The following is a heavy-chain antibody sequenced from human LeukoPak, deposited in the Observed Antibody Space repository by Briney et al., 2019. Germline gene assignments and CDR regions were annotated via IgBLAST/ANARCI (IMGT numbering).Heavy chain of an antibody. CDR1: GGSISSGGYY. V-gene: IGHV4-31*03. D-gene: IGHD4-17*01. J-gene: IGHJ4*02. CDR3: ARCGKDGDYVQN. CDR2: IYYSGST. Sequence: SQTLSLTCTVSGGSISSGGYYWSWIRQHPGKGLEWIGYIYYSGSTYYNPSLKSRVTVSVDTSKNQFSLKLSSVTAADTAVYYCARCGKDGDYVQNWGQGTLVTVSS.